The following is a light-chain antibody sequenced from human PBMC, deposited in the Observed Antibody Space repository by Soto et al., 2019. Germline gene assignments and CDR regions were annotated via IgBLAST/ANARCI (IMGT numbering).Light chain of an antibody. CDR3: QQYDNVPFT. Sequence: DIQMTQSPSSLSASVGDRVTITCQANQDINNYLNWFQQKPGKAPKLLIYDAVNLETGVPSRFSGSASGTDFTITITSLQPEDIATYYCQQYDNVPFTFGPGTKVDI. CDR2: DAV. J-gene: IGKJ3*01. CDR1: QDINNY. V-gene: IGKV1-33*01.